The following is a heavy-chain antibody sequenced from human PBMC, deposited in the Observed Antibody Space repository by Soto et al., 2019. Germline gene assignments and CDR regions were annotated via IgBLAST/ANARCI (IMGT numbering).Heavy chain of an antibody. V-gene: IGHV4-30-2*01. CDR2: IYHSGST. Sequence: QLQLQESGSGLVKPSQTLSLTCAVSGGSISSGGYSWSWIRQPPGKGLEWIGYIYHSGSTYYNTSLKSRVTISVDRSKNQFSLKLSSVTAADTAVYYCARGMATPRPAAFDYWGQGTLVTVSS. CDR3: ARGMATPRPAAFDY. D-gene: IGHD5-12*01. J-gene: IGHJ4*02. CDR1: GGSISSGGYS.